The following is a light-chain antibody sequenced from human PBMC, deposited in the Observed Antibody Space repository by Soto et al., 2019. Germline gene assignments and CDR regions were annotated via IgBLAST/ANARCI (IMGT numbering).Light chain of an antibody. CDR1: TGAVTSGYY. J-gene: IGLJ2*01. CDR2: STD. CDR3: LLYFGGYVV. Sequence: QAVVTQEPSLTVSPGGTGTLTCASSTGAVTSGYYPNWVQQKPGQTPRALIYSTDNKHSWTPARFSGSLLGGKAALTLSGAQPEDEAEYYCLLYFGGYVVFGGGTKVTVL. V-gene: IGLV7-43*01.